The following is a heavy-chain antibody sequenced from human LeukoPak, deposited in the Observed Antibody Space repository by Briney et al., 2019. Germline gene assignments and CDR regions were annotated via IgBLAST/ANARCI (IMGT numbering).Heavy chain of an antibody. V-gene: IGHV7-4-1*02. CDR2: INTNTGNP. Sequence: GASVKVSCKASGYTFTSYAMNWVRQAPGQGLEWMGWINTNTGNPTYAQGFTGRFVFSLDTSVSTAYLQISSLKAEDTAVYYCARFFPRIAAAGTWIDYWGQGTLVTVSS. CDR1: GYTFTSYA. CDR3: ARFFPRIAAAGTWIDY. J-gene: IGHJ4*02. D-gene: IGHD6-13*01.